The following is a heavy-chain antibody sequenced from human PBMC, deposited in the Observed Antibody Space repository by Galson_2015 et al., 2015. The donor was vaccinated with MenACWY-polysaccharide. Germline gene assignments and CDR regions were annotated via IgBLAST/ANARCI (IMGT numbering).Heavy chain of an antibody. CDR1: GDSVSSNSAA. V-gene: IGHV6-1*01. CDR2: TYYRSKWYN. D-gene: IGHD6-13*01. Sequence: CAISGDSVSSNSAAWNWIRQSSSRGLEWLGRTYYRSKWYNDYAVSVKSRITINPDTSKNQFSLQLNSVTPEDTAVYYCARGGIAAAGVFDYWGQGTLVTVSS. CDR3: ARGGIAAAGVFDY. J-gene: IGHJ4*02.